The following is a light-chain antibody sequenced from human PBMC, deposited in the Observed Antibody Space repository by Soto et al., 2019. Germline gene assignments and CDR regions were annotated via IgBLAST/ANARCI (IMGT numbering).Light chain of an antibody. CDR3: SSYAGSSNV. CDR1: SSDVGGYDY. CDR2: EVN. V-gene: IGLV2-8*01. Sequence: QSALAQPPSASGPPGQSVAISCTGTSSDVGGYDYVSWYQQHPGKAPKPMIYEVNKRPSGVPDRFSGSKSGNTASLTVSGLQAEDEADYYCSSYAGSSNVFGTGTKVTVL. J-gene: IGLJ1*01.